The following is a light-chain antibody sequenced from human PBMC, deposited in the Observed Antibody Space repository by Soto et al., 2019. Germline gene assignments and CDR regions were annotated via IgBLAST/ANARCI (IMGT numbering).Light chain of an antibody. CDR3: MQALQTPRA. V-gene: IGKV2-28*01. J-gene: IGKJ3*01. CDR1: QSLLLSNGYNY. CDR2: LGS. Sequence: DIVMTQSPLSLPVTPGEPASISCRSSQSLLLSNGYNYLDWYLQKPGQSPQLLNYLGSNRASGVPDRFSGSGSGTDFTLRISRVEAEDVGVYYCMQALQTPRAFGPGTKVDIK.